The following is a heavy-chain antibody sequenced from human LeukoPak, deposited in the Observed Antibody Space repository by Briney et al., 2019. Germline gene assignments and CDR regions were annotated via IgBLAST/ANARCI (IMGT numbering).Heavy chain of an antibody. V-gene: IGHV1-8*03. CDR1: GYTFTSYD. CDR2: MNPNSGNT. Sequence: ASVKVSCKASGYTFTSYDINWVRQATGQGLEWMGWMNPNSGNTGYAQKFQGRVTITRNTSISTAYMELSSLRSEDTAVYYCARGKGNPNKQWLVVIDYYYYYMDVWGKGTTVTVSS. D-gene: IGHD6-19*01. CDR3: ARGKGNPNKQWLVVIDYYYYYMDV. J-gene: IGHJ6*03.